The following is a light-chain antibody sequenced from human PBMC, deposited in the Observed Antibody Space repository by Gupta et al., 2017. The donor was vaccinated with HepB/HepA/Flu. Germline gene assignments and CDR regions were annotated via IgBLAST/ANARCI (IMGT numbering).Light chain of an antibody. CDR1: IRDIGGYNS. CDR3: NLGV. Sequence: SALTQPPSASGSPGQSVTISCTGTIRDIGGYNSVSWYQQHPGKAHKLRMYEVSKRPSGVPDRFSGSKSGNTASLTISGLQAEDEADYYGNLGVFGTGTKVTVL. V-gene: IGLV2-8*01. CDR2: EVS. J-gene: IGLJ1*01.